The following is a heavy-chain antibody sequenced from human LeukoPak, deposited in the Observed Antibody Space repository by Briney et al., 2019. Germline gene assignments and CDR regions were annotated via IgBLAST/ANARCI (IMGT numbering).Heavy chain of an antibody. CDR2: ISYDGNKK. CDR1: GFNFSSFG. Sequence: GRSLRLSCAASGFNFSSFGMHWVRQAPGKGLEWVAAISYDGNKKYYADSVKGLLTISRDNSVKGHLTISRDNSKNTLYLQMSSLRAEDTAVYYCARAGGELGDFDYWGQGTLVTVSA. D-gene: IGHD1-26*01. CDR3: ARAGGELGDFDY. J-gene: IGHJ4*02. V-gene: IGHV3-30*03.